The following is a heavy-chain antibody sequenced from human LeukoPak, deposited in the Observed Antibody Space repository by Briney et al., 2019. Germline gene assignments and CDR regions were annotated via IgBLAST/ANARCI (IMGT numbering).Heavy chain of an antibody. D-gene: IGHD3-10*01. Sequence: SETLSLTCIVSGGSVNGYYWIWIRQPPEKGLEWIGHISHSGRTNYNPSLPSRATISVDPSNKQFSLQLNSVTAAGTAVYYCARGYDSVIYGWFDPWGQGTLVTVSS. J-gene: IGHJ5*02. CDR1: GGSVNGYY. CDR3: ARGYDSVIYGWFDP. CDR2: ISHSGRT. V-gene: IGHV4-59*02.